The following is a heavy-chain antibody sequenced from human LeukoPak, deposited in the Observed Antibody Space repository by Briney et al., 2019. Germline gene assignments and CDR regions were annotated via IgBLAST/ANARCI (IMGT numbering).Heavy chain of an antibody. CDR2: MNPNSGNT. D-gene: IGHD2-15*01. CDR1: GYTFTSYD. J-gene: IGHJ5*02. Sequence: ASVKVSCKASGYTFTSYDINWVRQATGQGLEWMGWMNPNSGNTGYAQKFQGRVTMTRNTSISTAYMELSSLRSEDTAVYYCAVQIGYCSDGSCYRFDPWGQGTLVTVSS. CDR3: AVQIGYCSDGSCYRFDP. V-gene: IGHV1-8*01.